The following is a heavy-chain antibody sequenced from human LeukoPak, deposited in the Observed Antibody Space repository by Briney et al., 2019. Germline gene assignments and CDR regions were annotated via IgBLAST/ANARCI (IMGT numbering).Heavy chain of an antibody. Sequence: GGSLRLSCAASGFTFSSYAMNWVRQAPGKGLEWVSSISSSSSYIYYADSVKGRFTISRDNAKNSLYLQMNSLRVEDTAVYYCARDIMVRGVISHPVRVMDVWGQGTTVTVSS. V-gene: IGHV3-21*01. CDR2: ISSSSSYI. D-gene: IGHD3-10*01. CDR3: ARDIMVRGVISHPVRVMDV. J-gene: IGHJ6*02. CDR1: GFTFSSYA.